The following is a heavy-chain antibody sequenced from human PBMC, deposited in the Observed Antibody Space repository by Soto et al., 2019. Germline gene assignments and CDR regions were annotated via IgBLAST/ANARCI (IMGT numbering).Heavy chain of an antibody. D-gene: IGHD3-10*01. Sequence: SQTLSLTCVISGDSVSGNRAAWNWIRQSPSRGLEWLGRTYYRSKWYIEYAPSVTGRMTINPDTSKNQFSLQLNSVTPEDTAVYYCATGMLIRGHHYYMDVWGQGTSVTVS. J-gene: IGHJ6*03. V-gene: IGHV6-1*01. CDR2: TYYRSKWYI. CDR1: GDSVSGNRAA. CDR3: ATGMLIRGHHYYMDV.